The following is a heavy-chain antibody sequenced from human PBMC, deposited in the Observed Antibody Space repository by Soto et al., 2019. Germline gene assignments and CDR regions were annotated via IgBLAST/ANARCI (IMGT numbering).Heavy chain of an antibody. CDR2: ISYDGSNK. V-gene: IGHV3-30-3*01. CDR3: ARDHGYRYGSVVDY. CDR1: GFTFSSYA. J-gene: IGHJ4*02. D-gene: IGHD5-18*01. Sequence: QVQLVESGGGVVQPGRSLRLSCAASGFTFSSYAMHWVRQAPGKGLEWVAVISYDGSNKYYADSVKGRFTISRDNSKNRLYLQMNSLRAEDTAVYYCARDHGYRYGSVVDYWGQGTLVTVSS.